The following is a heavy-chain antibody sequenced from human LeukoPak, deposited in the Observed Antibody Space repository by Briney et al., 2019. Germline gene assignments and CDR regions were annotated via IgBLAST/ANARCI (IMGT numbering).Heavy chain of an antibody. CDR2: ISDRGDAT. CDR1: EFNVSNNY. Sequence: QPGGSLRLSCVASEFNVSNNYMSWVRQAPGKGLEWVATISDRGDATYYADSVQGRFTISRDNSKSTLYLQVNSLRAEDTAVYHCSTESGGTWGYFDYWGLGTLVTVSS. D-gene: IGHD2-15*01. V-gene: IGHV3-23*01. CDR3: STESGGTWGYFDY. J-gene: IGHJ4*02.